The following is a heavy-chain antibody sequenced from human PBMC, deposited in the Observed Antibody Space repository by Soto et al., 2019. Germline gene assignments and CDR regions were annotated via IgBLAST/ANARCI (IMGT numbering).Heavy chain of an antibody. CDR1: GDSISSYY. D-gene: IGHD6-13*01. V-gene: IGHV4-4*07. CDR2: IHTTENT. Sequence: QVQLQESGPGLVKPSETLSLTCTVSGDSISSYYWSWIRQPAGKGMEWIGRIHTTENTNYNPSLRSRVTLPVDTSNNQFSLKLTSLTAADTAVYYCARALTSAAGLYFDYWGQGTLVTVSS. J-gene: IGHJ4*02. CDR3: ARALTSAAGLYFDY.